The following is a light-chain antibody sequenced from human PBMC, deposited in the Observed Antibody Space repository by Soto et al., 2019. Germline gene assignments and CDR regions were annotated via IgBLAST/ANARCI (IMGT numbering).Light chain of an antibody. CDR2: GAS. CDR1: QSVSNRY. V-gene: IGKV3-20*01. J-gene: IGKJ1*01. CDR3: QQYGSSSWT. Sequence: EIVLTQSPGTLSLSPGDRATLSCRASQSVSNRYLAWYQQKPGQAPRLLIYGASSRATGIPDRFSGSGSGTDFTLTISRLEPEDFAVYYCQQYGSSSWTFGQGTKVDI.